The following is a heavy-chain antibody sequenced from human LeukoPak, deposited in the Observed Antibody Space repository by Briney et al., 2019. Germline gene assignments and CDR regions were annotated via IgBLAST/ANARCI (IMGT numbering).Heavy chain of an antibody. CDR2: IGAGGTFT. J-gene: IGHJ4*02. D-gene: IGHD2-15*01. CDR1: GFTFSSYA. Sequence: PGGSLRLSCTASGFTFSSYAMNWVRQAPGKGLEWVSGIGAGGTFTYYADSVKGRFTISRDNSKNTLYLQMGSLRAEDMAVYYCARDPYCSVGSCYSDYWGQGTLVTVSS. V-gene: IGHV3-23*01. CDR3: ARDPYCSVGSCYSDY.